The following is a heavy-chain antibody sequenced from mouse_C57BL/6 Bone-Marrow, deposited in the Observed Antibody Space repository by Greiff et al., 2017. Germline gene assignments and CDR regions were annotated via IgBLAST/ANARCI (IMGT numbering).Heavy chain of an antibody. D-gene: IGHD1-1*02. CDR3: ARHRYYGKAYFDY. V-gene: IGHV5-9*01. Sequence: EVMLVESGGGLVKPGGSLKLSCAASGFTFSSYTMSWVRQTPEKRLEWVATISGGGGNTYYPDSVKGRFTISRDNATNTLYLQMSSLRSEDTALYYCARHRYYGKAYFDYWGQGTTLTVSS. CDR1: GFTFSSYT. J-gene: IGHJ2*01. CDR2: ISGGGGNT.